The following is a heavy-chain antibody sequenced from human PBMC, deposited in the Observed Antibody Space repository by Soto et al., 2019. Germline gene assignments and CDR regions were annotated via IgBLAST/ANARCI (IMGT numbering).Heavy chain of an antibody. CDR2: IDPSDSYT. CDR3: ASRTVNYYYYGMDV. V-gene: IGHV5-10-1*01. CDR1: GYSFTSYW. J-gene: IGHJ6*02. Sequence: GESLKISCKGSGYSFTSYWINWVRQMPGKGLEWMGTIDPSDSYTNYSPSFQGHVTISAEKSIGTAYLQWSSLKASDTAMYYCASRTVNYYYYGMDVWGQGTTVTVSS. D-gene: IGHD4-4*01.